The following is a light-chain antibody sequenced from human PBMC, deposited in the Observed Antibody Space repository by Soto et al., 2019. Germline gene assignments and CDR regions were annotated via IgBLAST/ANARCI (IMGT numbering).Light chain of an antibody. CDR1: QTVSSY. J-gene: IGKJ5*01. Sequence: ENVLTQSPGTLSLSPGERATLSCRASQTVSSYLTWYQQRPGQAPRLLISGASRRATGIPDRFSGSGSGTDFTLHIRRLEPEDFALYYCQQYGTSPITFCQGTRLEIK. CDR3: QQYGTSPIT. CDR2: GAS. V-gene: IGKV3-20*01.